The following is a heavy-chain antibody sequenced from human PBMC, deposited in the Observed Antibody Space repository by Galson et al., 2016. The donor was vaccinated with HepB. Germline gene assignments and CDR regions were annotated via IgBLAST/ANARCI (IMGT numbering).Heavy chain of an antibody. CDR1: GFTFSSYS. CDR3: AREGLGGLWSHYFDY. V-gene: IGHV3-21*04. Sequence: SLRLSCAASGFTFSSYSMNWVRQAPGKGLEWVSSISSSSSYINYADSVKGRFTISRDNSKNTLYLQMNSLRIEDTAVYYCAREGLGGLWSHYFDYWGQGTLVTVSS. CDR2: ISSSSSYI. J-gene: IGHJ4*02. D-gene: IGHD3-16*01.